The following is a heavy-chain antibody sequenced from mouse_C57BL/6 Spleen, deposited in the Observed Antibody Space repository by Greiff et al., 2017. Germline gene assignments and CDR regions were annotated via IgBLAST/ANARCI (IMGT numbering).Heavy chain of an antibody. V-gene: IGHV1-80*01. CDR3: ASYGSSYGDYAMDY. Sequence: VKLMESGAELVKPGASVKISCKASGYAFSSYWMNWVKQRPGKGLEWIGQIYPGDGDTNYNGKFKGKATLTADKSSSTAYMQLSSLTSEDSAVYFCASYGSSYGDYAMDYWGQGTSVTVSS. D-gene: IGHD1-1*01. J-gene: IGHJ4*01. CDR1: GYAFSSYW. CDR2: IYPGDGDT.